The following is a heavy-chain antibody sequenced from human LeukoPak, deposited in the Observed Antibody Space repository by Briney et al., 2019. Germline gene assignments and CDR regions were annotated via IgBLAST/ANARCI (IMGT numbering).Heavy chain of an antibody. CDR1: GFTFSTYW. V-gene: IGHV3-7*01. CDR2: IKQDGTDK. Sequence: GGSLRLSCAGSGFTFSTYWMSWVRQAPGKGLDWVANIKQDGTDKYYVDSVKGRFTISRDNAKNLLYLQMNSLRAEDTAVYYCAREKLDTRGYVDYWGQGTLVTVSS. CDR3: AREKLDTRGYVDY. D-gene: IGHD3-22*01. J-gene: IGHJ4*02.